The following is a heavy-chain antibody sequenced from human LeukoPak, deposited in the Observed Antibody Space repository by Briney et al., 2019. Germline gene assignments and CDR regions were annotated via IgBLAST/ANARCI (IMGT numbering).Heavy chain of an antibody. J-gene: IGHJ6*03. CDR3: ARYRQQLVLRYYYYYMDV. CDR1: GGTFSSYA. Sequence: SVKVSCKASGGTFSSYAISWVRQAPGQGLEWMGGIIPIFGTANYAQKFQDRVTITTDESTSTAYMELSSLRSEDTAVYYCARYRQQLVLRYYYYYMDVWGKGTTVTVSS. D-gene: IGHD6-13*01. V-gene: IGHV1-69*05. CDR2: IIPIFGTA.